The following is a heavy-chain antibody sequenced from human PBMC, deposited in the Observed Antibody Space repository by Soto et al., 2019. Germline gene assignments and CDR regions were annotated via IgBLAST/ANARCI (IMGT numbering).Heavy chain of an antibody. V-gene: IGHV1-8*01. J-gene: IGHJ5*02. CDR2: MNPNNGYT. Sequence: ASVKVSCKTSGYTFTSYDIHWVRQATGQGLEWMGWMNPNNGYTDYAQKFQGRVTMTRDTSLSTAYMELSSLTSDDTAVYYCARASDLDYGTNNWFDPWGQGTLVTVSS. CDR1: GYTFTSYD. CDR3: ARASDLDYGTNNWFDP. D-gene: IGHD3-10*01.